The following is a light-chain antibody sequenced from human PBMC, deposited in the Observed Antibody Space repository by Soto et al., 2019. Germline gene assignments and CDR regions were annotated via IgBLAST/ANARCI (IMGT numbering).Light chain of an antibody. Sequence: VVMTQSRLSLPVTLGPPASISCRSSQSLVYSDRNTYLNWCRQRRGQSPKHLIYKVAKRDSRVPDRFGGSWSDTYFSLKISSVKSEEVEVYYCMHGTLQYIVDQGTRLEIK. CDR2: KVA. V-gene: IGKV2-30*01. J-gene: IGKJ5*01. CDR1: QSLVYSDRNTY. CDR3: MHGTLQYI.